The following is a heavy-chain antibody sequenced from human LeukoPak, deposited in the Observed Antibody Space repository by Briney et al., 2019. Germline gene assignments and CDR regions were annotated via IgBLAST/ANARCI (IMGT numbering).Heavy chain of an antibody. CDR1: GGSISSGGYY. CDR2: INHSGST. CDR3: ARGRGGIAAPDWFDP. J-gene: IGHJ5*02. D-gene: IGHD6-6*01. Sequence: KSSQTLSLTCTVSGGSISSGGYYWSWIRQPPGKGLEWIGEINHSGSTNYNPSLKSRVTISVDTSKNQFSLKLSSVTAADTAVYYCARGRGGIAAPDWFDPWGQGTLVTVSS. V-gene: IGHV4-30-2*01.